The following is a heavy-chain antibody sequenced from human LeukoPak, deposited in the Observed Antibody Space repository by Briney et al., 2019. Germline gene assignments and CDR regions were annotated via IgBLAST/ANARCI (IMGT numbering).Heavy chain of an antibody. CDR2: INGDGTTT. J-gene: IGHJ4*02. Sequence: GGALRLSCAASGFTFSSYWMHWVREAPGKGVVWVSHINGDGTTTNYADSVKGRFTISRDNAKNTVYLQMNRLRADDTAAYYCAKRGSTSPSSTFDYWGQGTLLTVSS. D-gene: IGHD1-26*01. CDR1: GFTFSSYW. CDR3: AKRGSTSPSSTFDY. V-gene: IGHV3-74*01.